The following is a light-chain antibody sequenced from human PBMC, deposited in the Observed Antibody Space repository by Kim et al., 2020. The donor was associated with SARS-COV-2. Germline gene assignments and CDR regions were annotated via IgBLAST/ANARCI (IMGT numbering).Light chain of an antibody. CDR1: QAIRND. CDR2: AAS. Sequence: SASVGDRLTSTCRASQAIRNDLDWYQQKPGKAPNRLIYAASSLQSGVPSRFSGSGSGTEFTLTISSLQPEDFATYYCLQHNSYPYTFGQGTKLEI. CDR3: LQHNSYPYT. J-gene: IGKJ2*01. V-gene: IGKV1-17*01.